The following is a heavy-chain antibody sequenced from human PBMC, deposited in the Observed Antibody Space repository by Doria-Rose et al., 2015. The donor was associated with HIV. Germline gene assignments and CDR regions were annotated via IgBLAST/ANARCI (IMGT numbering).Heavy chain of an antibody. CDR1: GYTFTDYY. CDR2: INPRSGGT. D-gene: IGHD3-10*01. Sequence: QVQLVQSGAEVKNPGASVKASCKASGYTFTDYYIHWVRQAPGQGLEWMGWINPRSGGTDLAQKFQGWVTLTRDTSIRVTYMELSRLKYDDTAVYYCARGLRGDYGDYWGQGTLVTVSS. CDR3: ARGLRGDYGDY. J-gene: IGHJ4*02. V-gene: IGHV1-2*04.